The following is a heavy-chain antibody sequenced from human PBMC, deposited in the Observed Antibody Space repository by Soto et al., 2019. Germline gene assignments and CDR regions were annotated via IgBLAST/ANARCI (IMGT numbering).Heavy chain of an antibody. CDR3: ATHSGSYSGRVGYGMDV. Sequence: EVQLLESGGGLVQPGGSLRLSCAASGFTFSSYAMSWVRQAPGKGLEWVSAISGSGGSTYYADSVKGRFTISRDNSKNTLYLHMNSLRAEDTAVYYCATHSGSYSGRVGYGMDVWGQGTTVTVSS. CDR2: ISGSGGST. D-gene: IGHD1-26*01. V-gene: IGHV3-23*01. CDR1: GFTFSSYA. J-gene: IGHJ6*02.